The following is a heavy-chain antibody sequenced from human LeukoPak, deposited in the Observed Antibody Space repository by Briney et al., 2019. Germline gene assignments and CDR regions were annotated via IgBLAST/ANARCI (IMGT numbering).Heavy chain of an antibody. J-gene: IGHJ5*02. CDR2: IRSTGSST. Sequence: GGSLRLSCTASGFTFRDYYVTWIRQTPGKGLEWVSYIRSTGSSTAYADSVKGRFAISRDNAKNSLYLQMNGLRVEDTAIYYCARVYYASWSGQPLSQHWLDPWGQGTLVTVSS. CDR1: GFTFRDYY. D-gene: IGHD3-3*01. CDR3: ARVYYASWSGQPLSQHWLDP. V-gene: IGHV3-11*04.